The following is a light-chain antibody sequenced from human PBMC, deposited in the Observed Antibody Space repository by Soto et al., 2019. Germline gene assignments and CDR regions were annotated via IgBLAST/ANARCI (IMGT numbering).Light chain of an antibody. CDR3: QQYNILST. J-gene: IGKJ1*01. CDR1: QSIRYW. Sequence: DIQMTQPPSTLSASVGDRVTITCRASQSIRYWVAWYQHKPGKAPKLLIYDASTLESGVPTRFSGSGSGTEFTLTISSLHPDDFATYYCQQYNILSTFGQGTKVDI. V-gene: IGKV1-5*01. CDR2: DAS.